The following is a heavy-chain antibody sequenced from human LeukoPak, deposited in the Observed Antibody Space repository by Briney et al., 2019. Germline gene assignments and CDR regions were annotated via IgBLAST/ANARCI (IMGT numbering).Heavy chain of an antibody. CDR3: ARYVPADIVVFGYYYGMDV. D-gene: IGHD2-2*01. CDR2: IYYSGST. CDR1: GGSISSYY. Sequence: SETLSLTCTVSGGSISSYYWSWIRQPPGKGLEWIGYIYYSGSTNYNPSLKSRVTISVDTSKNQFSLKLSPVTAADTAVYYCARYVPADIVVFGYYYGMDVWGQGTTVTVSS. V-gene: IGHV4-59*08. J-gene: IGHJ6*02.